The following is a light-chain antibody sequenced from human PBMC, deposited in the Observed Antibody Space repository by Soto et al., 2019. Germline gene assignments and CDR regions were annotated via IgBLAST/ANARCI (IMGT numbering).Light chain of an antibody. Sequence: MVMTHSPSILSVSPWERASLSCMASQSVSGNLAWYQQKPGQAPRLLIYDASNRATGIPARFSGSGSGTDFTLTISSLEPEDFAVYYCQQRSNWSWTFGQGTKVDIK. CDR2: DAS. V-gene: IGKV3-11*01. J-gene: IGKJ1*01. CDR1: QSVSGN. CDR3: QQRSNWSWT.